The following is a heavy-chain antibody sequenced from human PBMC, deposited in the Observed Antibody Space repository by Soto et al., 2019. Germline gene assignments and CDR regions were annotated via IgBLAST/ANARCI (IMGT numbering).Heavy chain of an antibody. D-gene: IGHD3-22*01. CDR3: AAFRIGYYETDAFDV. J-gene: IGHJ3*01. CDR1: GGSISTDHW. CDR2: IHHSGDT. Sequence: QVQLQESGPGLVKPSWTLSLTCIVSGGSISTDHWWTWVRQRPENGLEWIGEIHHSGDTNYNPSLESRVAMSVDKSRNQFSLNLNFVTAADTALYYCAAFRIGYYETDAFDVWGQGTMVTVSS. V-gene: IGHV4-4*02.